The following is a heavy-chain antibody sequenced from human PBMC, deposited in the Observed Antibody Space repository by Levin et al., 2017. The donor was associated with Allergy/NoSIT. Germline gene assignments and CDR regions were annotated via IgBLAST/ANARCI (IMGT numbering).Heavy chain of an antibody. J-gene: IGHJ6*02. CDR1: GFTFSSYS. D-gene: IGHD3-10*01. CDR2: ISSSSSYI. CDR3: ARDSREVRGISGGIYYGMDV. Sequence: GESLKISCAASGFTFSSYSMNWVRQAPGKGLEWVSSISSSSSYIYYADSVKGRFTISRDNAKNSLYLQMNSLRAEDTAVYYCARDSREVRGISGGIYYGMDVWGQGTTVTVSS. V-gene: IGHV3-21*01.